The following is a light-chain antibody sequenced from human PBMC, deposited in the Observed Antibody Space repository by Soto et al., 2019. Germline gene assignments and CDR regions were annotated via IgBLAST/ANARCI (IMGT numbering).Light chain of an antibody. CDR2: SNN. J-gene: IGLJ1*01. Sequence: QSVLTQPPSASGTPGQRVTISCSGSSSNIGSNTVNWYQQLPGTAPQLLIYSNNQRPSGVPARFSGSKSGTSASLAISGLQAEDEDDYYCAAWDDSLNGQVFGTGTKLTVL. CDR1: SSNIGSNT. CDR3: AAWDDSLNGQV. V-gene: IGLV1-44*01.